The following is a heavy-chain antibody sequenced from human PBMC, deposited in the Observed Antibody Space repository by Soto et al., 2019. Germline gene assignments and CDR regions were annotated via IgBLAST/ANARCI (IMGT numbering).Heavy chain of an antibody. V-gene: IGHV4-30-4*01. CDR1: GGSISSGDYY. CDR2: IYYSGST. Sequence: QVQLQESGPGLVKPSQTLSLTCTVSGGSISSGDYYWSWIRQPPGKGLEWIGYIYYSGSTYYNPSLQLRVTISVDTSKHQFSLKLSSVTAADTAVYYCARVADCSGGRCYFSVDYWGQGTLVTVSS. CDR3: ARVADCSGGRCYFSVDY. J-gene: IGHJ4*02. D-gene: IGHD2-15*01.